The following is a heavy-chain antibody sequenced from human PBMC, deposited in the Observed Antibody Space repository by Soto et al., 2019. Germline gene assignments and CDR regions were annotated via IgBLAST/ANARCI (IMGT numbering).Heavy chain of an antibody. CDR1: GFTVSSNY. Sequence: EVQLVETGGGLIQPGGSLRLSCAASGFTVSSNYMSWVRQAPGKGLEWVSVIYSGGSTYYADSVKGRFTISRDNSKNTLYLQMNSLRAEDTAVYYCARRGAELSLLWAKPPVGYGMDVWGQGNTVTVSS. CDR2: IYSGGST. CDR3: ARRGAELSLLWAKPPVGYGMDV. D-gene: IGHD3-10*01. J-gene: IGHJ6*02. V-gene: IGHV3-53*02.